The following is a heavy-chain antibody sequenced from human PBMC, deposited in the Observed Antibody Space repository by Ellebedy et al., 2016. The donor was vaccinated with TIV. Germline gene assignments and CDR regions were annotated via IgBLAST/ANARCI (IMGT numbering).Heavy chain of an antibody. CDR2: IFPLDSDT. V-gene: IGHV5-51*01. CDR1: GYNFATYW. Sequence: GESLKISCKASGYNFATYWIGWLRQTPGKGLEWMGIIFPLDSDTRYSPSFQGQVTISADRNLNTAYLQWSSLRASDTAMYYCARSLAGYGYIDSWGQGTLVNVSS. J-gene: IGHJ4*02. CDR3: ARSLAGYGYIDS. D-gene: IGHD5-12*01.